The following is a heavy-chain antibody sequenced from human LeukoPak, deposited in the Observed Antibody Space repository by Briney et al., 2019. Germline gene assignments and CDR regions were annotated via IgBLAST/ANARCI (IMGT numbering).Heavy chain of an antibody. CDR3: ARDRPAVFPSIAQSAFDI. V-gene: IGHV1-18*01. D-gene: IGHD2-21*01. J-gene: IGHJ3*02. Sequence: AASVKVSCKASGYTFTSYGISWVRQAPGQGLEWMGWISAYNGNTNYAQKLQGRVTMTTDTSTSTAYMELRSLRSDDTAVYYCARDRPAVFPSIAQSAFDIWGQGTMVTVSS. CDR2: ISAYNGNT. CDR1: GYTFTSYG.